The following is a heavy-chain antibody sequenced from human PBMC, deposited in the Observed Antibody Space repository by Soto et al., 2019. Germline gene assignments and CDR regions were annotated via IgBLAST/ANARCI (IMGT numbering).Heavy chain of an antibody. D-gene: IGHD6-19*01. CDR2: ISAYNGNT. CDR1: GYTFTSYG. V-gene: IGHV1-18*01. J-gene: IGHJ4*02. Sequence: GASVKVSWKASGYTFTSYGISWVRQAPGQGLEWMGWISAYNGNTNYAQKLQGRVTMTTDTFTSTAYMELRSLRSDDTAVYYCARDLALAVAGIGSFDYWGQGTLVTVSS. CDR3: ARDLALAVAGIGSFDY.